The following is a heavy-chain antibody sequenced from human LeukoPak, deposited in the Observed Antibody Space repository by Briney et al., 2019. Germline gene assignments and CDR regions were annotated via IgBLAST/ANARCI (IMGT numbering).Heavy chain of an antibody. Sequence: SETLSLTCAVSGYSISSGYYWGWIRQPPGKGLEWIGSIFHSGSTYYNPSLKSRVTISVDTSKNQFFLKLSSVTAADTAVYYCARGASFGYWGQGTLVTVSS. J-gene: IGHJ4*02. CDR2: IFHSGST. CDR1: GYSISSGYY. V-gene: IGHV4-38-2*01. CDR3: ARGASFGY.